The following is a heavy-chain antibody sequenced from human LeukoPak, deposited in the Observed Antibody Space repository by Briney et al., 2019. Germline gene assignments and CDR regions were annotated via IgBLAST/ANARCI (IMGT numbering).Heavy chain of an antibody. CDR2: IYSAGST. V-gene: IGHV3-53*01. CDR1: GFTVSSNY. Sequence: GGSLRLSCAASGFTVSSNYMSWVRQAPGKGLEWISVIYSAGSTFYADSVKGRFTISRDVSKNTLNLQINRLRVEDTAVYYCAAAYCGGDCYSDNHYYFVDLWGKGTTVTVSS. D-gene: IGHD2-21*02. CDR3: AAAYCGGDCYSDNHYYFVDL. J-gene: IGHJ6*03.